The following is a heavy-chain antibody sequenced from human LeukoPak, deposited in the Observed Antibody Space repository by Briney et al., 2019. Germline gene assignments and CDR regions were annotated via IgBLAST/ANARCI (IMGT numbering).Heavy chain of an antibody. V-gene: IGHV1-18*01. CDR1: GYTFSNYA. CDR2: ISDYNGNT. J-gene: IGHJ4*02. CDR3: ARAWGEDIAARPYYFDY. Sequence: ASVQVSCKASGYTFSNYAISWVRQAPGQGLEWMGWISDYNGNTNYAPKLQGRVTMTTDTSTSEAYMELRSLRSDDTAVYYCARAWGEDIAARPYYFDYWGQGSLVTVSS. D-gene: IGHD6-6*01.